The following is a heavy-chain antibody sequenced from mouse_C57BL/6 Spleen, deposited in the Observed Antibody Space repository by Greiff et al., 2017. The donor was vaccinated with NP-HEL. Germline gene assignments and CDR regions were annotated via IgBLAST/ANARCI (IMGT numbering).Heavy chain of an antibody. Sequence: VQGVESGPGLVAPPQSLSITCTVSGFSLTSYGVRWVRQPPGKGLEWLGVIWGDGSTNYHSALISRLSISKDNSKSQVFLKLNSLQTDDTATYYWAKHSNLTARNNWGQGTSGSVSS. CDR1: GFSLTSYG. V-gene: IGHV2-3*01. CDR3: AKHSNLTARNN. CDR2: IWGDGST. J-gene: IGHJ4*01. D-gene: IGHD6-1*01.